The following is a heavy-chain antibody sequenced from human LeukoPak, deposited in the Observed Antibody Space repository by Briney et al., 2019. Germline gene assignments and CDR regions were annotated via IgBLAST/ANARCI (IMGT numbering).Heavy chain of an antibody. CDR3: ASSSGGYSYGYYYYYYMDV. Sequence: SVKVSCXASGGTFSSYTISWVRQAPGQGLGWMGRIIPILGIANYAQKFQGRVTITADKSTSTAYMELSSLRSEDTAVYYCASSSGGYSYGYYYYYYMDVWGKGTTVTVSS. V-gene: IGHV1-69*02. J-gene: IGHJ6*03. CDR2: IIPILGIA. CDR1: GGTFSSYT. D-gene: IGHD5-18*01.